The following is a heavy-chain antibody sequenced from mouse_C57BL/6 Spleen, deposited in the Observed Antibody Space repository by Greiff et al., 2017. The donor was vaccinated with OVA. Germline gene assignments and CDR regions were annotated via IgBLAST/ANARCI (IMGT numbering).Heavy chain of an antibody. Sequence: VQLQQSGAELVKPGASVKISCKASGYAFSSYWMNWVKQRPGKGLEWIGQLYPGDGDTNYNGKFKGKATLTADKSSSTAYMQLSSLTSEDSAVYFCARSSYGSSFYYFDYWGQGTTLTVSS. V-gene: IGHV1-80*01. D-gene: IGHD1-1*01. J-gene: IGHJ2*01. CDR1: GYAFSSYW. CDR3: ARSSYGSSFYYFDY. CDR2: LYPGDGDT.